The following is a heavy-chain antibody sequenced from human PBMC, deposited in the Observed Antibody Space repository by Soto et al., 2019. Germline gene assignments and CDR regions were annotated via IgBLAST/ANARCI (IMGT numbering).Heavy chain of an antibody. CDR2: ISYEGRNK. J-gene: IGHJ4*02. CDR1: GLTFSLYR. Sequence: QVELVESGGDVIHSGKSLRLSCAVSGLTFSLYRMHWIRQAPGKGLEWVAFISYEGRNKYYADSVKGRFTISRDNSKNTVSLEMDSLRPEDTAVYYCAKGRDSTLLRWQYFDNWGQGTQVTVSS. CDR3: AKGRDSTLLRWQYFDN. D-gene: IGHD4-4*01. V-gene: IGHV3-30*18.